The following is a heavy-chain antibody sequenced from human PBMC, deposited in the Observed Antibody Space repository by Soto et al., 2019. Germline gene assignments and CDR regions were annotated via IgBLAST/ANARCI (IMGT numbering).Heavy chain of an antibody. CDR3: ASVYRWAGEQLQLDY. CDR2: IYYSGST. V-gene: IGHV4-59*12. J-gene: IGHJ4*02. Sequence: SETLSLTCTVSGGSISSYYWSWIRQPPGKGLEWIGYIYYSGSTNYNPSLKSRVTISVDKSKNQFSLKLSSVTAADTAVYYCASVYRWAGEQLQLDYWGQGTMVTVAS. D-gene: IGHD2-2*01. CDR1: GGSISSYY.